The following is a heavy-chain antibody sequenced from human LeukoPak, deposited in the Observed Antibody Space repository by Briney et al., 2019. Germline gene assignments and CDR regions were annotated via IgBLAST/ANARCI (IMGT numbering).Heavy chain of an antibody. CDR3: ARDSCSGGSCLGY. J-gene: IGHJ4*02. D-gene: IGHD2-15*01. Sequence: SETLSLTCTVSGGSISSGSYYWSWIRQPAGKGLEWIGRIYTSGSTNYNPSLKSRVTISVDTSKNQFSLKLSSVTAADTAVYYCARDSCSGGSCLGYWGQGTLVTVSS. V-gene: IGHV4-61*02. CDR1: GGSISSGSYY. CDR2: IYTSGST.